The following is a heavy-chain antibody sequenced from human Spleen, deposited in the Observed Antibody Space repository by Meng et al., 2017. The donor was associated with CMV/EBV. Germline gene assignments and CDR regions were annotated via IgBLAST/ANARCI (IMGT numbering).Heavy chain of an antibody. CDR3: AKDSSSVGGTYGMDV. CDR1: AASISKYY. CDR2: MYYTGRT. Sequence: SAASISKYYWSWIRQSPGKGLEWLGYMYYTGRTDYNPSLKSRATISMDTSKNQFFLKLRSVTAADTAVYYCAKDSSSVGGTYGMDVWGHGTTVTVSS. D-gene: IGHD2-2*01. V-gene: IGHV4-59*01. J-gene: IGHJ6*02.